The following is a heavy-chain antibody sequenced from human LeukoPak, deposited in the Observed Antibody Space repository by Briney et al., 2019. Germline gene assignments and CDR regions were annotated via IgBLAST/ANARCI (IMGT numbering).Heavy chain of an antibody. V-gene: IGHV3-30*18. J-gene: IGHJ6*02. Sequence: GRSLRLSCAASGFTFSSYGMHWVRQAPGKGLEWVAVISYDGSNKYYADSVKGRFTISRDNSKNTLYLQMNSLGAEDTAVYYCAKSNATVTTYWGNYGMDVWGQGTTVTVSS. D-gene: IGHD4-17*01. CDR2: ISYDGSNK. CDR3: AKSNATVTTYWGNYGMDV. CDR1: GFTFSSYG.